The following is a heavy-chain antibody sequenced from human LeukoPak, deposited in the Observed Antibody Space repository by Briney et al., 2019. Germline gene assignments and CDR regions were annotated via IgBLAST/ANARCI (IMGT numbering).Heavy chain of an antibody. D-gene: IGHD2-15*01. CDR2: ISYDGSNK. CDR1: GFTFSSYA. J-gene: IGHJ4*02. Sequence: GRSLRLSCAASGFTFSSYAMHWVRQAPGKGLEWVAVISYDGSNKYYADSVEGRFTISRDNSKNTLYLQMNSLRAEDTAVYYCARAYCSGGSCYGSYYFDYWGQGTLVTVSS. CDR3: ARAYCSGGSCYGSYYFDY. V-gene: IGHV3-30-3*01.